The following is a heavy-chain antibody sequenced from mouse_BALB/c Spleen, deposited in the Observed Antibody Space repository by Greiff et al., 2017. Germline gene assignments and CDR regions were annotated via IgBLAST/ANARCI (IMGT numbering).Heavy chain of an antibody. CDR3: ARHVTGTPFDY. V-gene: IGHV5-12-1*01. CDR2: ISSGGGST. CDR1: GFAFSSYD. D-gene: IGHD4-1*01. Sequence: DVKLVESGGGLVKPGGSLKLSCAASGFAFSSYDMSWVRQTPEKGLEWVAYISSGGGSTYYPDTVKGRFTISRDNAKNTLYLQMSSLKSEDTAMYYCARHVTGTPFDYWGQGTTLTVSS. J-gene: IGHJ2*01.